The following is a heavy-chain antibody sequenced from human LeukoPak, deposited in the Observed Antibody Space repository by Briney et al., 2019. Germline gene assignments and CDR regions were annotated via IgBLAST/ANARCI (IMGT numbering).Heavy chain of an antibody. Sequence: DPSETLSLTCAVYGGSFSGYYWSWIRQPPGKGLEWIGEINHSGSTNYNPSLKGRVTISVDTSKNQFSLKLSSVTAADTAVYYCARGLVSSSGWFDPWGQGTLVTVSS. J-gene: IGHJ5*02. V-gene: IGHV4-34*01. CDR2: INHSGST. CDR3: ARGLVSSSGWFDP. CDR1: GGSFSGYY. D-gene: IGHD6-13*01.